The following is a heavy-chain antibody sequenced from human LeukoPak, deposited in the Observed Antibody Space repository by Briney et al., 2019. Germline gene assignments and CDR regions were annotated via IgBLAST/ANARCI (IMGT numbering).Heavy chain of an antibody. CDR2: IRADNGNT. CDR3: ARVPARNDFWSGYSGYFDY. Sequence: ASVKVSCKASGYTFSSYGFSWVRQAPGQGLEWMGWIRADNGNTNYAQKVQGRVTMTTDISTSTAYMQLWGLTSDDTAVYYCARVPARNDFWSGYSGYFDYWGQGTLVTVSS. J-gene: IGHJ4*02. CDR1: GYTFSSYG. D-gene: IGHD3-3*01. V-gene: IGHV1-18*01.